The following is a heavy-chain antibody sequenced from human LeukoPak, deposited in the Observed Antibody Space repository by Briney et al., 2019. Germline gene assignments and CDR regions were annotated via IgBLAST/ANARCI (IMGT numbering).Heavy chain of an antibody. CDR1: GYTFTDFY. Sequence: ASVKVSCKASGYTFTDFYMHWVRQAPGQELEWLGWMNPKTGETRYGQNFQGRVTMTRDTSITTAYMELSSLRSDDTAVYYCAREAGDNTYNVWGQGTMVTVS. CDR3: AREAGDNTYNV. J-gene: IGHJ3*01. D-gene: IGHD3-16*01. V-gene: IGHV1-2*02. CDR2: MNPKTGET.